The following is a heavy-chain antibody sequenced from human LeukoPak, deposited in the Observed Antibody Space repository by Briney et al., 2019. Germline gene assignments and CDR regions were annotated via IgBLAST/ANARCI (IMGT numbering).Heavy chain of an antibody. D-gene: IGHD6-13*01. CDR1: GYSFTGYY. CDR2: INPNSGGT. J-gene: IGHJ4*02. CDR3: ARDWGYTSSWYSD. V-gene: IGHV1-2*02. Sequence: ASVKVSCKASGYSFTGYYMHWVRQAPGQGLEWMGWINPNSGGTNFAQKFQGRVTMTRDTSISTGYMELSRLRSDDTAVYYCARDWGYTSSWYSDWGQGTLVTASS.